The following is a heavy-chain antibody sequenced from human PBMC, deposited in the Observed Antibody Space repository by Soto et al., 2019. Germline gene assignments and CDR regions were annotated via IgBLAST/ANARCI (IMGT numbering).Heavy chain of an antibody. V-gene: IGHV4-39*01. CDR3: ARQWYNWNYDRGYDY. D-gene: IGHD1-7*01. CDR2: IYYSGST. J-gene: IGHJ4*02. Sequence: SETLSLTCTVSGGSISSSSYYWGWIRQPPGKGLEWIGSIYYSGSTYYNPSLKSRVTISVDTSKNQFSLKLSSVTAADTAAYYCARQWYNWNYDRGYDYWGQGTLVTVSS. CDR1: GGSISSSSYY.